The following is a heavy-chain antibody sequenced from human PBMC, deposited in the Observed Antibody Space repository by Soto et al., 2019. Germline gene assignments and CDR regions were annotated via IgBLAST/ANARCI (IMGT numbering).Heavy chain of an antibody. V-gene: IGHV3-23*01. Sequence: GGSLRLSCAASGFTFSTYAMSWVRQAPGKGLEWVSAISGSGGSTYYADSVKGRFTISRDNSKNTLYLQMNSLRAEDTAVYYCAKDLWTVTTMVPNFDYWGQGTLVTVSS. J-gene: IGHJ4*02. D-gene: IGHD3-10*01. CDR2: ISGSGGST. CDR3: AKDLWTVTTMVPNFDY. CDR1: GFTFSTYA.